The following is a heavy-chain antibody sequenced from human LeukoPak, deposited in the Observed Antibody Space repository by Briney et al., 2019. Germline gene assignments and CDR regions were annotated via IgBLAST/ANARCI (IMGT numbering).Heavy chain of an antibody. D-gene: IGHD2-8*01. CDR3: AREDLYCTNGVCVVGAFDI. CDR2: IYYSGSI. Sequence: SQTLSLTCTVSGGSISSGGYYWSWIRQHPGKGLEWIGYIYYSGSIYYNPSLKSRVTISVDTSKNQFSLKLSSVTAADTAVYYCAREDLYCTNGVCVVGAFDIWGQGTMVAVSS. V-gene: IGHV4-31*03. CDR1: GGSISSGGYY. J-gene: IGHJ3*02.